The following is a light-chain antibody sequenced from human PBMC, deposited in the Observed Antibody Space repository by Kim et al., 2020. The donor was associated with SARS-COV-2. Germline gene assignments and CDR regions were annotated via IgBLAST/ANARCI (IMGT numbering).Light chain of an antibody. CDR3: QQYGSSPRT. CDR2: GAS. J-gene: IGKJ1*01. Sequence: PGERVPSPSRASKSVSSSYLAWYQKKPGHAPRLLIYGASSRATGIPDRFSGSGSETDFTLTISSLEPEDFAVYYCQQYGSSPRTFGQGTKVDIK. V-gene: IGKV3-20*01. CDR1: KSVSSSY.